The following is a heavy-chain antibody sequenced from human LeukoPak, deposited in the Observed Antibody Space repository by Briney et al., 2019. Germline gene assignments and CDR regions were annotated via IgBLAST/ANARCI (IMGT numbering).Heavy chain of an antibody. CDR3: TLRGNFDIRGCYHP. CDR2: INLNSGGT. CDR1: EYTFTGDY. J-gene: IGHJ4*02. D-gene: IGHD3-22*01. Sequence: ASVKVSCKTSEYTFTGDYMHWVRQAPGQGPEWMGWINLNSGGTTYAQKFQGRVTMTRDTSISTVYMELSRLRSDDTAVYYCTLRGNFDIRGCYHPWGQGTLVTVSS. V-gene: IGHV1-2*02.